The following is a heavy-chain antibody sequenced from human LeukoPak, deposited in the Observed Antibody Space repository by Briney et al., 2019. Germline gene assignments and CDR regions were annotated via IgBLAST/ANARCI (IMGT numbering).Heavy chain of an antibody. D-gene: IGHD5-18*01. V-gene: IGHV4-59*01. J-gene: IGHJ6*04. CDR2: IYYSGST. Sequence: SETLSLTCTASCGSISSYYWSWMRQPPGRGLEWIGFIYYSGSTNYNPSLKSRVTISVDTSKNQFSLNLSSVTAADTAVYYCARDGGYSYGPGGYYYYGMDVWGKGTTVTVSS. CDR3: ARDGGYSYGPGGYYYYGMDV. CDR1: CGSISSYY.